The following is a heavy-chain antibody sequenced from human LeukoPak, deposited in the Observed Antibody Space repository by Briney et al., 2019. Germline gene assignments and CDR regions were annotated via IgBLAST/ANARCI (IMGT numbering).Heavy chain of an antibody. Sequence: SEILSLTWTVAGSSISSGSDYWSWIRQHPGKGLEWIGYIYYSGSTYYNPSLKSRVTISVDTSKNQFSLKPSSVTAADTAVYYCARDSTWGQGTLVTVSS. CDR1: GSSISSGSDY. J-gene: IGHJ5*02. V-gene: IGHV4-31*02. CDR2: IYYSGST. CDR3: ARDST.